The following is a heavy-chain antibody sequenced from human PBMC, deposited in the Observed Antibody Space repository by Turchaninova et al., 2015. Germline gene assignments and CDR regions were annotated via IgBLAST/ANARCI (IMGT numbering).Heavy chain of an antibody. D-gene: IGHD4-17*01. CDR3: ARTSSGDYSRYYYYMDV. Sequence: RWIRQHPGKGLEWIGYIYYSGSTYYNPSLKSRVTISVDTSKNQFSLKLSSVTAAYTAVYYCARTSSGDYSRYYYYMDVWGKGTTVTVSS. J-gene: IGHJ6*03. V-gene: IGHV4-31*02. CDR2: IYYSGST.